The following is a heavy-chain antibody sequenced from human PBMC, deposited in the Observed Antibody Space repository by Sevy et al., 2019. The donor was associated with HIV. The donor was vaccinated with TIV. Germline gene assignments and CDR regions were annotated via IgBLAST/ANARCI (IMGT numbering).Heavy chain of an antibody. CDR1: GFTFRSYG. CDR2: ISFDGRNT. D-gene: IGHD3-9*01. V-gene: IGHV3-30*18. J-gene: IGHJ4*02. Sequence: GGSLRLSCAGSGFTFRSYGIHWVRQSPGKGLEWVAFISFDGRNTYSADSVKGRFTVSRDNSNNAVYLQMNNLRTEDTAMYYCSKDILGDNSPWFFFDYWGQGTQVTVSS. CDR3: SKDILGDNSPWFFFDY.